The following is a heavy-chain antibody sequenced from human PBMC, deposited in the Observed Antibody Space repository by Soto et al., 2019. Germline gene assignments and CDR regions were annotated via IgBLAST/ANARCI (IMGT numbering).Heavy chain of an antibody. Sequence: GGSLKLSCAASGFTFSSYGMHWVRQAPGKGLEWVAVIWYDGSNKYYADSVKGRFTISRDNSKNTLYLQMNSLRAEDTAVYYCARGQLARGGHYYYYYYMDVWGKGTTVTVSS. V-gene: IGHV3-33*01. D-gene: IGHD6-6*01. CDR2: IWYDGSNK. CDR1: GFTFSSYG. J-gene: IGHJ6*03. CDR3: ARGQLARGGHYYYYYYMDV.